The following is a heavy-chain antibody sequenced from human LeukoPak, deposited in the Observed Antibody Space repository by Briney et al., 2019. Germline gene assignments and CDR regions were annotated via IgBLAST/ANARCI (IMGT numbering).Heavy chain of an antibody. CDR1: GGSISSYY. J-gene: IGHJ4*02. V-gene: IGHV4-59*01. Sequence: PSETLSLTCTVSGGSISSYYWSWIRQPPGKGLEWIGYIYYSGTTNYNPSLKSRVTISVDTSKNQFSLKLSSVTAADAAVYHCARGVYIAAAQYGYWGQGTLVTVSS. D-gene: IGHD6-13*01. CDR2: IYYSGTT. CDR3: ARGVYIAAAQYGY.